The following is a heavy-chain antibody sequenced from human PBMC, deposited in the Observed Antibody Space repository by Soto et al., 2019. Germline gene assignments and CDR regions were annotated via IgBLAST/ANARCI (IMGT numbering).Heavy chain of an antibody. CDR1: GGSITYDNYF. Sequence: SETLSLTCSVSGGSITYDNYFWGWIRQPPGKGLEWIGSFYYSGSTYYSPSLKSRVTISVGASKNQFSLNLSSVTAADTAVYYCVRHYTSSWIFQFWGQGTLVTVSS. CDR3: VRHYTSSWIFQF. CDR2: FYYSGST. V-gene: IGHV4-39*01. D-gene: IGHD6-13*01. J-gene: IGHJ1*01.